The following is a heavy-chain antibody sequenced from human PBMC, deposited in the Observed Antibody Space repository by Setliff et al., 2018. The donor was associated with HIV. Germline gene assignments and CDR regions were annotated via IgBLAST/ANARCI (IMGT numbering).Heavy chain of an antibody. CDR3: ASGSGYCRNGVCYIGVHKNPDKYYSDY. CDR1: GYTFTRYY. CDR2: INPSGGST. V-gene: IGHV1-46*01. D-gene: IGHD2-8*01. J-gene: IGHJ4*02. Sequence: ASVKVSCKASGYTFTRYYMHWVRQAPGQGLEWMGIINPSGGSTSYSQKFQGRVTMTRDTSTTTVYMELSSLRFEDTAVYYCASGSGYCRNGVCYIGVHKNPDKYYSDYWGQGTLVTVSS.